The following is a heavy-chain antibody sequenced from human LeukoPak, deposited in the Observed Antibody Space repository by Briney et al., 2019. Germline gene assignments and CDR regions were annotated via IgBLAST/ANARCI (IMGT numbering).Heavy chain of an antibody. J-gene: IGHJ6*03. D-gene: IGHD2-15*01. V-gene: IGHV4-4*07. Sequence: SSETLSLTCTVSGGSISSYYWSWIRQPAGKGLEWIGRIYTSGSTNYNPSLKSRVTMSVDTSKDQFSLKLSSVTAADTAVYYCARVTYSPYYYYMDVWGKGTTVTVSS. CDR3: ARVTYSPYYYYMDV. CDR1: GGSISSYY. CDR2: IYTSGST.